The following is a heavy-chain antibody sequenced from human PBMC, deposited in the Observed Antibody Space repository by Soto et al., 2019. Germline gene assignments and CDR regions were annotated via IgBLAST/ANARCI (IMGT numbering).Heavy chain of an antibody. D-gene: IGHD3-3*01. CDR2: IIPILGIA. Sequence: GPSVKVSCKASGGTFSSYAISWVRQAPGQGLEWMGRIIPILGIANYAQKFQGRVTITADKSTSTAYMELSSLRSEDTAVYYCASWSGYYYYYGMDVWGQGTTVTVSS. J-gene: IGHJ6*02. CDR3: ASWSGYYYYYGMDV. V-gene: IGHV1-69*04. CDR1: GGTFSSYA.